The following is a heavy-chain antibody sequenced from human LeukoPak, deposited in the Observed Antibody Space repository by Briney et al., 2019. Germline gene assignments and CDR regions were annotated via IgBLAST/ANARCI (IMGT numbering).Heavy chain of an antibody. CDR1: GGTFSSYA. CDR3: ARGGYSYGSEGYLLVY. J-gene: IGHJ4*02. Sequence: GASVKVSCKASGGTFSSYAISWVRQAPGQGLEWMGGIIPIFGTANYAQKFQGRVTITADKSTSTAYMELSSLRSEDTAVYYCARGGYSYGSEGYLLVYWGQGTLVTVSS. D-gene: IGHD5-18*01. CDR2: IIPIFGTA. V-gene: IGHV1-69*06.